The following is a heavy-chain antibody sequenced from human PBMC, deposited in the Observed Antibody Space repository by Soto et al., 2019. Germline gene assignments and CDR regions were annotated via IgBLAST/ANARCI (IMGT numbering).Heavy chain of an antibody. CDR3: ARYDSIGCYWPYYYYGMDV. J-gene: IGHJ6*02. CDR1: GFTFSTYS. CDR2: ISSSSSYI. D-gene: IGHD3-22*01. V-gene: IGHV3-21*01. Sequence: EVQLVESGGGLVKPGGSLRLSCAASGFTFSTYSMNWVRQAPGKGLEWVSSISSSSSYIYYADSVKGRFTISRDNAKNSLYLQMNSRRAEGTAVYYCARYDSIGCYWPYYYYGMDVWGQGTTVTVSS.